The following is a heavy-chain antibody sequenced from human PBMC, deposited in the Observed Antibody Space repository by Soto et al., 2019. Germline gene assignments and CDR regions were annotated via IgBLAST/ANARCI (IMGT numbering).Heavy chain of an antibody. Sequence: ASVKVSCKASGFTFTSSAMQWVRQARGQRLEWIGWIVVGSGNTNYAQKFQGRVTITRDTSASTAYMELSSLRSEDTAVYYCAIFGVVYYYYGMDVWGQGTTVTVSS. V-gene: IGHV1-58*02. J-gene: IGHJ6*02. CDR3: AIFGVVYYYYGMDV. CDR1: GFTFTSSA. D-gene: IGHD3-3*01. CDR2: IVVGSGNT.